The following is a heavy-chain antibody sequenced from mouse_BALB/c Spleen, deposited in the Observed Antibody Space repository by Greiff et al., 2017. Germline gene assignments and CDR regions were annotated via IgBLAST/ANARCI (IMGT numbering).Heavy chain of an antibody. D-gene: IGHD1-1*01. CDR2: ISSGGGST. J-gene: IGHJ2*01. CDR3: ARHGYGSSYGGYFDY. V-gene: IGHV5-12-1*01. CDR1: GFAFSSYD. Sequence: EVKVEESGGGLVKPGGSLKLSCAASGFAFSSYDMSWVRQTPEKRLEWVAYISSGGGSTYYPDTVKGRFTISRDNAKNTLYLQMSSLKSEDTAMYYCARHGYGSSYGGYFDYWGQGTTLTVSS.